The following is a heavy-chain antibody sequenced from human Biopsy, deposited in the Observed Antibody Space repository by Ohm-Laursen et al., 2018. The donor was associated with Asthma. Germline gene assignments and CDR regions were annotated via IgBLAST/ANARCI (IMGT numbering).Heavy chain of an antibody. CDR3: RALPTRTMYFDS. V-gene: IGHV3-9*01. CDR1: GLNFEDYV. D-gene: IGHD4/OR15-4a*01. CDR2: ISWNSRSI. J-gene: IGHJ4*02. Sequence: SLRLSCSASGLNFEDYVMHWVRQAPRKGLEWVSGISWNSRSIGYGDSVKGRFTISRDNTKNSLYLQMNSLSPEDTAMYYCRALPTRTMYFDSWGQGTLVTVSS.